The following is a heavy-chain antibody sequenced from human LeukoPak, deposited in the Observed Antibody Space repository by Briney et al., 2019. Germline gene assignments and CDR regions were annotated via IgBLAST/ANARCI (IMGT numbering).Heavy chain of an antibody. D-gene: IGHD3-9*01. CDR1: GFTFSSYG. CDR2: IWYDGSSE. CDR3: ASGLTGPYYFDY. V-gene: IGHV3-33*08. J-gene: IGHJ4*02. Sequence: GGSLRLSCAASGFTFSSYGMHWFRQAPGKGLEWVAVIWYDGSSEYYAGSVKGRFTISRDNSRNTLYLQMNSLRGDDTAVYYCASGLTGPYYFDYWGQGTLVIVDS.